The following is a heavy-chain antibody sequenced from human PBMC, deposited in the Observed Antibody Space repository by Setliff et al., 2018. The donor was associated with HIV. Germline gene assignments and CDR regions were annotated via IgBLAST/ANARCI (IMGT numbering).Heavy chain of an antibody. D-gene: IGHD1-26*01. CDR2: MKPDSGNT. CDR3: ARPPDDRWDDAFEI. J-gene: IGHJ3*02. Sequence: GASVKVSCKASRYTFTRFEINWVRQAPGQGLEWMGWMKPDSGNTGYAQKFQGRVTMTRNTSISTAYLQWSSLKASDTAMYYCARPPDDRWDDAFEIWGQGTMVTVS. CDR1: RYTFTRFE. V-gene: IGHV1-8*01.